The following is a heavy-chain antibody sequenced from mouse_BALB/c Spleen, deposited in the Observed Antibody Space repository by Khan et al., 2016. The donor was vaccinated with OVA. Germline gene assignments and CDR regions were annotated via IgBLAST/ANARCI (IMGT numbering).Heavy chain of an antibody. V-gene: IGHV2-6-7*01. CDR1: GLSLTDYG. Sequence: QVQLKQSGPGLVAPSQSLSITCTVSGLSLTDYGVNWVRQPPGKGLEWLGVIWGDGSTDYNSALKSRLSISSDNSRSQVFFQMNSLQTADTARYYSAINYYGSSVYVDYWGRGTSLTVSS. J-gene: IGHJ2*02. CDR3: AINYYGSSVYVDY. D-gene: IGHD1-1*01. CDR2: IWGDGST.